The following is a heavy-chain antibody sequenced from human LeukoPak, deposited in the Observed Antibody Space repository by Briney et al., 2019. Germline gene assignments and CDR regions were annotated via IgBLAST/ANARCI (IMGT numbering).Heavy chain of an antibody. CDR2: INPNSGGT. V-gene: IGHV1-2*02. CDR3: ARGRPREIQPFDY. J-gene: IGHJ4*02. Sequence: EASVKVSCKASGYTFTGYYMHWVRQAPGQGLEWMGWINPNSGGTNYAQKFQGRVTMTRDTPISTAYMELSRLRSDDTAVYYCARGRPREIQPFDYWGQGTLVTVSS. CDR1: GYTFTGYY. D-gene: IGHD5-24*01.